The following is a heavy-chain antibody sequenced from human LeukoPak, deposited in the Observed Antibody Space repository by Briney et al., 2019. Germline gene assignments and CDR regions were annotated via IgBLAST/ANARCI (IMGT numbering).Heavy chain of an antibody. CDR3: AREPRYYYDSSGYYLYYFDY. J-gene: IGHJ4*02. Sequence: PGGSLRLSCAASGFTFSSYSMNWVRQAPGKGLEWVSSISSSSSYIYYADSVKGRFTISRDNAKNSLYLQMNSLRAEDTAVYYCAREPRYYYDSSGYYLYYFDYWGQGTLVTVSS. CDR1: GFTFSSYS. CDR2: ISSSSSYI. V-gene: IGHV3-21*01. D-gene: IGHD3-22*01.